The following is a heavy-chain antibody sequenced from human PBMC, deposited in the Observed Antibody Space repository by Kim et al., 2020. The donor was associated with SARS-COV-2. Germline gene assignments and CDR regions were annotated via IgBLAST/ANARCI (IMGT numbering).Heavy chain of an antibody. CDR2: INHSGST. J-gene: IGHJ4*02. CDR1: GGSFSGYY. CDR3: ARGHRSSIVGAKGPLGY. Sequence: SETLSLTCAVYGGSFSGYYWSWIRQPPGKGLEWIGEINHSGSTNYNPSLKSRVTISVDTSKNQFSLKLSSVTAADTAVYYCARGHRSSIVGAKGPLGYWGQGTLVTVSS. D-gene: IGHD1-26*01. V-gene: IGHV4-34*01.